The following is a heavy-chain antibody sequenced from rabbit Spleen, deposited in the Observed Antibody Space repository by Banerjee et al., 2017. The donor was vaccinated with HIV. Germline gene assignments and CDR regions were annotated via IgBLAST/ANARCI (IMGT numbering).Heavy chain of an antibody. CDR3: ARDTGTSFSTYGMDL. CDR1: GFSFSYSYW. CDR2: IYVGSGGGT. J-gene: IGHJ6*01. Sequence: QEQLEESGGDLVKPEGSLTLTCTASGFSFSYSYWICWVRQAPGKGLEWIACIYVGSGGGTKYASWAKGRFTISSHNAQNTLYLQLHILTAADTATYFCARDTGTSFSTYGMDLWGQGTLVTVS. D-gene: IGHD8-1*01. V-gene: IGHV1S45*01.